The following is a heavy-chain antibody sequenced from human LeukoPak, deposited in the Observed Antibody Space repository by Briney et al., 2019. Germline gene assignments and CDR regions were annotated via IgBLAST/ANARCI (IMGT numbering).Heavy chain of an antibody. CDR3: ARTYYYDSSGYYPFDY. V-gene: IGHV3-33*01. Sequence: GGSLRLSCAASGFTFSSYGMHWVRQAPGKGLEWVAVIWYVGSNKYYADSVKGRFTISRDNSKNTLYLQMNSLRAEDTAVYYCARTYYYDSSGYYPFDYWGQGTLVTVSS. CDR1: GFTFSSYG. CDR2: IWYVGSNK. D-gene: IGHD3-22*01. J-gene: IGHJ4*02.